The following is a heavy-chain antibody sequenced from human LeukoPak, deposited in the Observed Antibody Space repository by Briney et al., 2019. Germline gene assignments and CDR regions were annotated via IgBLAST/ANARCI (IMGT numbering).Heavy chain of an antibody. CDR2: IDHRRDT. J-gene: IGHJ5*02. Sequence: KPSETLSLTCAVYGGSFSDSYWGWIRQPPGEGLEWIGDIDHRRDTNYNPSLKSRVTIAIDTSKNQISLKLRSVTAADTAVYYCARESGYCSGGSCYSRWFDPWGQGTLVTVSS. CDR1: GGSFSDSY. CDR3: ARESGYCSGGSCYSRWFDP. V-gene: IGHV4-34*01. D-gene: IGHD2-15*01.